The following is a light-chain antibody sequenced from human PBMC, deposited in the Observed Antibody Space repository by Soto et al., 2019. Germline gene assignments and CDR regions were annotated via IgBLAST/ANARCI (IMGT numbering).Light chain of an antibody. J-gene: IGKJ1*01. CDR2: DVS. CDR3: QQYKIRST. Sequence: DIQMTQSPSSLSASVGDTVTITCRASERVAKWLAWYHQKPGNAPKVLIYDVSKLGSGVPSRFSGSGSETESTLSITRLQPEDSATYFCQQYKIRSTFGQGTKVEV. V-gene: IGKV1-5*01. CDR1: ERVAKW.